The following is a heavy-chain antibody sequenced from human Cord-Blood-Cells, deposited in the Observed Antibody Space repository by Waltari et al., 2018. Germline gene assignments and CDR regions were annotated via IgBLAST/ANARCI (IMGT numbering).Heavy chain of an antibody. D-gene: IGHD1-26*01. CDR1: GGSISRSNW. V-gene: IGHV4-4*02. J-gene: IGHJ5*02. Sequence: QVQLQESGPGLVQPSGTLSLTCAVSGGSISRSNWWSWVRQPPGKGLEWIGEIYQSGITNYNPALKSRVTISVDKSKNQFSLKLSSVTAADTAVYYCAEVHSGSYSHNWFDPWGQGTLVTVSS. CDR3: AEVHSGSYSHNWFDP. CDR2: IYQSGIT.